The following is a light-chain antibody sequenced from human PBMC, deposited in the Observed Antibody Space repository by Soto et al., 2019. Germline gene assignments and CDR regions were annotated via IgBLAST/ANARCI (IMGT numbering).Light chain of an antibody. CDR2: AAS. J-gene: IGKJ1*01. V-gene: IGKV1-39*01. CDR1: QGISTY. CDR3: QQSYSTTWT. Sequence: DIQMTQSPSSLSESAGARVTITCRASQGISTYLNWYQQKPGKAPKLLIYAASSLQSGVPSRFSGSGSETDFTLTISSLQPEDFATYSCQQSYSTTWTFXQGTKPDIK.